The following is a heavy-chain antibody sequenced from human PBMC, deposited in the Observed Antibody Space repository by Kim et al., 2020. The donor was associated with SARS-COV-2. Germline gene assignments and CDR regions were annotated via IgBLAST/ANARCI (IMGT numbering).Heavy chain of an antibody. CDR1: GGSISSSSHY. CDR2: IYYSGST. D-gene: IGHD6-13*01. J-gene: IGHJ4*02. Sequence: SETLSLTCTVSGGSISSSSHYWGWIRQPPGKGLEWIGSIYYSGSTYSNPSLKSRVTISVDTSMNQFSLKLSSVTAADTAVYYCARHSSVRTIDGYSSSWGFDYWGQGILVTVSS. CDR3: ARHSSVRTIDGYSSSWGFDY. V-gene: IGHV4-39*01.